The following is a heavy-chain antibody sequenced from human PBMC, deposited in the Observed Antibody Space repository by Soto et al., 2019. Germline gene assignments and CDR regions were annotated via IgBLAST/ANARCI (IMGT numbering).Heavy chain of an antibody. CDR2: IKQDGSQK. Sequence: HPGGSLRLSCAASGFTFSRYWMSWVRQGPGKGLEWVANIKQDGSQKNYVDSVKGRVTISRDNAKNSLYLQMNSLRAEDTAVYYCARHDYYDSSGSSYYGMDVWGQGTTVTVSS. V-gene: IGHV3-7*04. CDR1: GFTFSRYW. D-gene: IGHD3-22*01. CDR3: ARHDYYDSSGSSYYGMDV. J-gene: IGHJ6*02.